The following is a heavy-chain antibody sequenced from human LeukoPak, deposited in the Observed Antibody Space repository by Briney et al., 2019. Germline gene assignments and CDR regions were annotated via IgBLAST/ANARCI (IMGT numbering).Heavy chain of an antibody. V-gene: IGHV4-31*03. Sequence: TASETLSLTCTVSGGSISSGGYYWSWIRQHPGKGLEWIGYIYYSGSTYYNPSLKSRVTISVDTSKNQFSLKLSSVTAADTAVYYCARGRDYYDSNLDYWGQGTLVTVSS. CDR1: GGSISSGGYY. CDR3: ARGRDYYDSNLDY. J-gene: IGHJ4*02. D-gene: IGHD3-22*01. CDR2: IYYSGST.